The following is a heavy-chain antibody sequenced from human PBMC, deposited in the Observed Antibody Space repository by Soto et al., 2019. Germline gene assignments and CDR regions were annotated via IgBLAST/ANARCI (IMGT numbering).Heavy chain of an antibody. CDR3: ARVWFGELYSSGFHDY. D-gene: IGHD3-10*01. V-gene: IGHV1-18*01. CDR2: ISVYNDKT. Sequence: ASVKVSCKASGYTFTNFGMSCVRQAPGQGLEWMGWISVYNDKTKHAQKLQDRITLTTDTSTSTAYMELRSLRSDDTAVYYCARVWFGELYSSGFHDYWGQGALVTVSS. J-gene: IGHJ4*02. CDR1: GYTFTNFG.